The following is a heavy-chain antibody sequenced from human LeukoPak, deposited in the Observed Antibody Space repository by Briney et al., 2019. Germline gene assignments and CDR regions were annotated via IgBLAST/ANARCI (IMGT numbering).Heavy chain of an antibody. CDR3: ARDGVYAYVWGSYDY. V-gene: IGHV7-4-1*02. J-gene: IGHJ4*02. Sequence: ASVKVSRKASGYTFTSYAMNWVRQAPGQGLEWMGWINTNTGNPTYAQGFTGRFVFSLDTSVSTAYLQISSLKAEDTAVYYCARDGVYAYVWGSYDYWGQGTLVTVSS. D-gene: IGHD3-16*01. CDR2: INTNTGNP. CDR1: GYTFTSYA.